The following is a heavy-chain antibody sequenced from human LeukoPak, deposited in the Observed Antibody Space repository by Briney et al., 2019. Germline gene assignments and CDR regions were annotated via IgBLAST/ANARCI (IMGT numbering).Heavy chain of an antibody. CDR3: AKDSSPAAGTTIYYYYYYYMDV. Sequence: GGSLRLSCAASGFTFSSYAMSWVRQAPGKGLEWVSAISGSGGSTYYADSVKGRFTISRDNSKNTLYLQMNSLRAEDTAVYYCAKDSSPAAGTTIYYYYYYYMDVWGKGTTVTVSS. CDR1: GFTFSSYA. V-gene: IGHV3-23*01. D-gene: IGHD6-13*01. J-gene: IGHJ6*03. CDR2: ISGSGGST.